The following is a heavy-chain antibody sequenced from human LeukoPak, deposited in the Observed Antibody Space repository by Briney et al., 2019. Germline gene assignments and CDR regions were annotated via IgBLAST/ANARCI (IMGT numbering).Heavy chain of an antibody. CDR3: AKDYQGRWLVYFDY. CDR2: ISGSGGST. CDR1: GFTFSSYA. V-gene: IGHV3-23*01. Sequence: PGGSLRLSCAASGFTFSSYAMSWVRQAPGKGLGWVSAISGSGGSTYYADSVKGQFTISRDNSKNTLYLQMNSLRAEDTAVYYCAKDYQGRWLVYFDYWGQGTLVTVSS. J-gene: IGHJ4*02. D-gene: IGHD6-19*01.